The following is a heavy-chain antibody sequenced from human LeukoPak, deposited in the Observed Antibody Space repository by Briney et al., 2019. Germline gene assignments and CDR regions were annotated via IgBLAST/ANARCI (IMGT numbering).Heavy chain of an antibody. Sequence: TGGSLRLSCAASGFTFSNYWMHWVRQVPGKGLVWVSRINTDGTTTTYADSVKGRFTISRDNAKNTLYLQVNSLTAEDTALYYCVAVKSNSDNWLDPWGQGTLVTVSS. D-gene: IGHD2/OR15-2a*01. CDR1: GFTFSNYW. V-gene: IGHV3-74*03. CDR2: INTDGTTT. CDR3: VAVKSNSDNWLDP. J-gene: IGHJ5*02.